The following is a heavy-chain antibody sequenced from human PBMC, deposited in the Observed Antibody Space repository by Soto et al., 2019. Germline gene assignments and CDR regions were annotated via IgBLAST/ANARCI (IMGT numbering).Heavy chain of an antibody. CDR2: ISSSSSYI. J-gene: IGHJ4*02. CDR3: ASLPFMITFGGVIASGRPFDY. D-gene: IGHD3-16*02. Sequence: GGSLRLSCAASGFTFSSYSMNWVRQAPGKGLEWVSSISSSSSYIYYADSVKGRFTISRDNAKNSLYLQMNSLRAEDTAVYYCASLPFMITFGGVIASGRPFDYWGQGTLVTVSS. V-gene: IGHV3-21*01. CDR1: GFTFSSYS.